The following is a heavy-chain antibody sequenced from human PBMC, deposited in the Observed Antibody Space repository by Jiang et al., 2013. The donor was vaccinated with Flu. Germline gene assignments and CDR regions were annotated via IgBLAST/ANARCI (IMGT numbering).Heavy chain of an antibody. CDR2: ISSSGSTI. J-gene: IGHJ4*02. V-gene: IGHV3-11*01. Sequence: WVSYISSSGSTIYYADSVKGRFTISRDNAKNSLYLQMNSLRAEDTAVYYCARDLNYYDSSGYYYAYYFDYWGQGTLVTVS. CDR3: ARDLNYYDSSGYYYAYYFDY. D-gene: IGHD3-22*01.